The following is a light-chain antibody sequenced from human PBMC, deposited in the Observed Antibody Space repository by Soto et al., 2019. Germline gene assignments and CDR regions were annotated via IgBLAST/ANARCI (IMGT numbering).Light chain of an antibody. CDR3: QQFGSYPLT. CDR2: ATS. CDR1: QSVRNNY. V-gene: IGKV3-20*01. J-gene: IGKJ4*01. Sequence: EIVLTQSPGTLSLSPGERATLSCRASQSVRNNYLAWYQQKPGQAPRFLIFATSNRATGIPERFSGGGSGTDFTLTISRLEPEDFEVYYCQQFGSYPLTFGGGTKVDIK.